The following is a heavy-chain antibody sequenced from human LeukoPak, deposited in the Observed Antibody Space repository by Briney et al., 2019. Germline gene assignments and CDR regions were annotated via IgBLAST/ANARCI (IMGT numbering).Heavy chain of an antibody. CDR2: IRYDGSNK. CDR3: AKGEYYDSSGEPFDY. J-gene: IGHJ4*02. D-gene: IGHD3-22*01. CDR1: GFTFSSYG. V-gene: IGHV3-30*02. Sequence: TGGSLRLSCAASGFTFSSYGMHWVRQAPGKGLEWVAFIRYDGSNKYYADSVKGRFTISRDNSKNTLYLQMNSLRAEDTAVYYCAKGEYYDSSGEPFDYWGQGTLVTVSS.